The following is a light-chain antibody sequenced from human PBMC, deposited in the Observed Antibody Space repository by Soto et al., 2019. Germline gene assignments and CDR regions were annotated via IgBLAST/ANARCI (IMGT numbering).Light chain of an antibody. CDR2: GAS. CDR3: QQYNDWPRT. Sequence: EIVMTQSPATLSGSPGERVTLSCRASQSVSSNLAWYQQKPGQAPRLLIYGASTRATGIPARFSGSGSGTEFTLTISSLQSEDFAVYYCQQYNDWPRTFGQGTKVGIK. J-gene: IGKJ1*01. CDR1: QSVSSN. V-gene: IGKV3-15*01.